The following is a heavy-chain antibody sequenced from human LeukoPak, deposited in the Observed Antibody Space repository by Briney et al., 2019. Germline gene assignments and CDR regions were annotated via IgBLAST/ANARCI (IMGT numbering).Heavy chain of an antibody. J-gene: IGHJ6*02. CDR1: GYTFTSYD. D-gene: IGHD6-19*01. Sequence: ASVEVSCKASGYTFTSYDINWVRQATGQGLEWMGWTNPNSGNTGYAQKFQGRVTMTRDTSISTAYMELSSLRSEDTAVYYCARGGSSGWYFLYYYYYGMDVWGQGTTVTVSS. CDR3: ARGGSSGWYFLYYYYYGMDV. CDR2: TNPNSGNT. V-gene: IGHV1-8*01.